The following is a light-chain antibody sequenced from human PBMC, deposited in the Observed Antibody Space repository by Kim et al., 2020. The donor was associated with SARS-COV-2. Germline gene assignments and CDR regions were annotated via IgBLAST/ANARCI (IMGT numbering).Light chain of an antibody. V-gene: IGKV1-39*01. CDR2: AAS. Sequence: DIQMTQSPSSLSASVGDRVSITCRASQSITSSLNWYQQKPGKAPKLLIYAASSLQSGVPSRFSGSGSGTDFTLTISYLQPEDFASYYCQQSYSTPSTFGQGTKLEI. CDR3: QQSYSTPST. CDR1: QSITSS. J-gene: IGKJ2*01.